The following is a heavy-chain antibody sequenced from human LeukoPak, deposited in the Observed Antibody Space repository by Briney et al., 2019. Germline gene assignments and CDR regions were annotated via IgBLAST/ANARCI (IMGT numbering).Heavy chain of an antibody. J-gene: IGHJ4*02. D-gene: IGHD3-22*01. CDR3: ASMRDSSGYYKDY. V-gene: IGHV3-53*04. CDR2: IYSGGSA. CDR1: GFTVSSNY. Sequence: PGGSLRLSCAASGFTVSSNYMSWVRQAPGKGLEWVSVIYSGGSAYYAGSVKGRFTISRHNSKNTLYLQMNSLRAEDTAVYYCASMRDSSGYYKDYWGQGTLVTVSS.